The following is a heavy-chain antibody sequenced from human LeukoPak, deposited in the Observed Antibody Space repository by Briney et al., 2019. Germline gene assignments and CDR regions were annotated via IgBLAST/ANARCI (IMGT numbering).Heavy chain of an antibody. CDR2: INHSGST. D-gene: IGHD3-16*02. V-gene: IGHV4-34*01. J-gene: IGHJ4*02. CDR1: GGSFSGYY. Sequence: PSETLSLTCAVYGGSFSGYYWSWIRQPPGKGLEWIGEINHSGSTNYNPSLKSRVTMSVDTSKNQFSLKLSSVTAADTAVYYCARDRYVGRGLFDYWGQGTLVTVSS. CDR3: ARDRYVGRGLFDY.